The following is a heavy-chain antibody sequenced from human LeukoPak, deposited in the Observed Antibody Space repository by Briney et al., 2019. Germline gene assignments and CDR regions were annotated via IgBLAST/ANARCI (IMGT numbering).Heavy chain of an antibody. CDR2: IIPIFGTA. Sequence: ASVKVSCKASGGTFSSYAISWVRQAPGQGLEWVGGIIPIFGTANYAQKFQGRVTITADESTSTAYMELSSLRSEDTAVYYCARDLQTDYYGSGSNDYWGQGTLVTVSS. CDR3: ARDLQTDYYGSGSNDY. J-gene: IGHJ4*02. D-gene: IGHD3-10*01. CDR1: GGTFSSYA. V-gene: IGHV1-69*13.